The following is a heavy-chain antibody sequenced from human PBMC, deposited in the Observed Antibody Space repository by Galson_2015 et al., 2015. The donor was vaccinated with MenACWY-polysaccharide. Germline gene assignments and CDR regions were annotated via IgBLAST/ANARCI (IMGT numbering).Heavy chain of an antibody. J-gene: IGHJ4*02. V-gene: IGHV4-4*07. CDR3: ARVGYSGYDSRFEH. Sequence: ETLSLTCTVSRGSISSYYWSWIRQPAGKGLEWIGRISTGGTTTYNPSLKSRVTMSLDRSNNQFSLNLTSVTAADTAVYYCARVGYSGYDSRFEHWGQGTLVAVSS. D-gene: IGHD5-12*01. CDR1: RGSISSYY. CDR2: ISTGGTT.